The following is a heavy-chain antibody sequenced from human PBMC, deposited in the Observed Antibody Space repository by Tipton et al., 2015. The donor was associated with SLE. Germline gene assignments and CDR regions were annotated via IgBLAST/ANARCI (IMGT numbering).Heavy chain of an antibody. CDR2: INHSGST. CDR3: ARGFGSGSYYYGMNV. Sequence: GLVKPSETLSLTCAVYGGSLSGHYWSWIRQPPGKGLEWIGEINHSGSTNYNPSLKSRVTISVDTSKNQFSLNLSSVTAADTAVYYCARGFGSGSYYYGMNVWGQGTTVTVSS. J-gene: IGHJ6*02. V-gene: IGHV4-34*01. CDR1: GGSLSGHY. D-gene: IGHD3-10*01.